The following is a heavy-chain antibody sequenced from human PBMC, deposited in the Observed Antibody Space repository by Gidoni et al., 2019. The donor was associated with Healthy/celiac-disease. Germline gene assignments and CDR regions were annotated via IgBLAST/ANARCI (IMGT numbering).Heavy chain of an antibody. V-gene: IGHV3-48*03. CDR1: GCTFRSSA. J-gene: IGHJ4*02. CDR2: ISSSGSNI. CDR3: ARGVYCSSTSCYSGPFDY. D-gene: IGHD2-2*01. Sequence: EVQLVESGGGWVQPGGSLRLSCAAEGCTFRSSAMNWGRQAPGQGLEWFSYISSSGSNIYYADSVKVRFTISRDNAKNSLYLQMNSLRAEDTAVYYCARGVYCSSTSCYSGPFDYWGQGTLVTVSS.